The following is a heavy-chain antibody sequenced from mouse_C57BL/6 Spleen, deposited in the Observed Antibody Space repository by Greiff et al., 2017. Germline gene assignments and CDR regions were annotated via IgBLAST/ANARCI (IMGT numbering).Heavy chain of an antibody. CDR2: IYPGDGDT. D-gene: IGHD3-3*01. J-gene: IGHJ4*01. V-gene: IGHV1-80*01. CDR1: GYAFSSYW. CDR3: AREGTRAMDY. Sequence: VMLVESGAELVKPGASVKISCKASGYAFSSYWMNWVKQRPGKGLEWIGQIYPGDGDTNYNGKFKGKATLTADKSSSTAYMQLSSLTSEDSAVYFCAREGTRAMDYWGQGTSVTVSS.